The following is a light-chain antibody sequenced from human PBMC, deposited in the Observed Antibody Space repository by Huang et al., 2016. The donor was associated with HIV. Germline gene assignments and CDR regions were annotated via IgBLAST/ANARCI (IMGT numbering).Light chain of an antibody. Sequence: EIVLTQYPVTLSLSPGEGASLSCRASQGVHNSYLSWYQQKPGQAPRLRIFGASNRATGVPHRFRGSESGTDFTLTISGLDPEDFAVYYCQQYGTLPYTFGQGTKLEI. CDR2: GAS. J-gene: IGKJ2*01. CDR3: QQYGTLPYT. CDR1: QGVHNSY. V-gene: IGKV3-20*01.